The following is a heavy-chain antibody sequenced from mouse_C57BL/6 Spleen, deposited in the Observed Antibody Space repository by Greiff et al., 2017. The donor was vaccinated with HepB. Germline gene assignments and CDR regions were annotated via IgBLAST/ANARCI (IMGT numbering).Heavy chain of an antibody. J-gene: IGHJ2*01. D-gene: IGHD1-1*01. CDR1: GFTFSSYT. Sequence: EVKLMESGGGLVKPGGSLKLSCAASGFTFSSYTMSWVRQTPEKRLEWVATISGGGGNTYYPDSVKGRFTISRDNAKNTLYLQMSSLRSEDTALYYCARWYYGSRPTTYFDYWGQGTTLTVSS. V-gene: IGHV5-9*01. CDR2: ISGGGGNT. CDR3: ARWYYGSRPTTYFDY.